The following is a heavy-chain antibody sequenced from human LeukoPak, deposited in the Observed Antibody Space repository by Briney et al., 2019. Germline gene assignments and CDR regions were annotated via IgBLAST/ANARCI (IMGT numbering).Heavy chain of an antibody. CDR1: GFTFDDYG. J-gene: IGHJ6*03. V-gene: IGHV3-20*04. Sequence: GGSLRLSCAASGFTFDDYGMSWVRQAPGKGLEWVSGINWNGGSTGYADSVKGRFTISRDNAKNSLYLQMNSLRAEDTAVYYCAKDQDYHYMDVWGKGTTVTVSS. CDR2: INWNGGST. CDR3: AKDQDYHYMDV.